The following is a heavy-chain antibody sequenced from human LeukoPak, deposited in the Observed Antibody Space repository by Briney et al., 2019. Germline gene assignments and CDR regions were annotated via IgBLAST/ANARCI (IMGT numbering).Heavy chain of an antibody. D-gene: IGHD6-19*01. CDR2: INPNSGGT. CDR1: GYTFTAYF. J-gene: IGHJ4*02. V-gene: IGHV1-2*02. CDR3: ARVYSSGWYSGDY. Sequence: ASVKVSCKASGYTFTAYFIHWVRQAPGQGLEWMGWINPNSGGTNYAQKFQGRVTMTRDTSISTAYMELSRLRSDDTAVYYCARVYSSGWYSGDYWGQGTLVTVSS.